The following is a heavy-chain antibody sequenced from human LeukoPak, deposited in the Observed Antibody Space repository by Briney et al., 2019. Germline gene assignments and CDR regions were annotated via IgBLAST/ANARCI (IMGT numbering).Heavy chain of an antibody. CDR1: GFTFSSYA. D-gene: IGHD6-13*01. CDR3: AKDPEPFSSSSFFDY. V-gene: IGHV3-23*01. CDR2: ISGSGGST. J-gene: IGHJ4*02. Sequence: GGSLRLSCAASGFTFSSYAMSWVRQAPGKGLEWVSAISGSGGSTYYADSVKGRLTISRDNSKNTLYLQMNSLRAEDTALYYCAKDPEPFSSSSFFDYWGQGALVTVSS.